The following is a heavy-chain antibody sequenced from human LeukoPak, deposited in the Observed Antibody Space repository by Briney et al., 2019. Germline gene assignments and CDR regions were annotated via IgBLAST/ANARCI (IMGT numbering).Heavy chain of an antibody. CDR2: ISAYNGNT. CDR3: ATGPIVKPFDY. J-gene: IGHJ4*02. V-gene: IGHV1-18*01. D-gene: IGHD2/OR15-2a*01. Sequence: ASVKVSCKASGYTFTSYGISWVRQAPGQGLEWMGWISAYNGNTNYAQKLQGRVTMTTDTSTSTAYMELSSLRSEDTAVYYCATGPIVKPFDYWGQGTLVTVSS. CDR1: GYTFTSYG.